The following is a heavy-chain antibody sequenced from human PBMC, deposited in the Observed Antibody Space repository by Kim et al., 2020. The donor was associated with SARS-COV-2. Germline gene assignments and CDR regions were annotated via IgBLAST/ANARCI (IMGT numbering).Heavy chain of an antibody. CDR2: GGEK. V-gene: IGHV3-7*04. Sequence: GGEKYDVDSWKGRFTISRDNAKNSVYLQMNSLRAEDTAVYYCARGHYFNSWGQGTLVTVSS. J-gene: IGHJ4*02. CDR3: ARGHYFNS.